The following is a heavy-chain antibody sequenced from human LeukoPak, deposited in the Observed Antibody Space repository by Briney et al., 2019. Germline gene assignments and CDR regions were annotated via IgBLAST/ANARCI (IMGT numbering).Heavy chain of an antibody. V-gene: IGHV4-39*01. J-gene: IGHJ4*02. Sequence: SETLSLTCTVSGGSISSSSCYWGWIRQPPGKGLEWIGSIYYSGSTYYNPSLKSRVTISVDTSKNQFSLKLSSVTAADTAVYYCARGGYCSSTSCYDYWGQGTLVTVSS. D-gene: IGHD2-2*01. CDR2: IYYSGST. CDR3: ARGGYCSSTSCYDY. CDR1: GGSISSSSCY.